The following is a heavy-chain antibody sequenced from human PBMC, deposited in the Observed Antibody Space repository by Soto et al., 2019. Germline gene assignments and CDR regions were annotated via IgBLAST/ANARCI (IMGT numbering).Heavy chain of an antibody. V-gene: IGHV1-18*04. CDR2: ISGYNANT. CDR1: GYAFTNNG. CDR3: ARGSTPYNMDV. Sequence: QVQLVQSGGAVRKPGASVKVSCKTPGYAFTNNGINWVRQAPGQGLAWMGWISGYNANTKYAQKCQGRVTLTTDTLTSTAFMELRSLRSDDTAVFYCARGSTPYNMDVGGQGTTVTVSS. J-gene: IGHJ6*02. D-gene: IGHD1-1*01.